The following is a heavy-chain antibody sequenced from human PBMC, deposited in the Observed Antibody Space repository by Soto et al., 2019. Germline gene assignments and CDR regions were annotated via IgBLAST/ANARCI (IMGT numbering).Heavy chain of an antibody. Sequence: QMQLVQSGPEVKKPGTSVKVSCKASGFTFTSSAVQWVRQARGQRLEWKGWIVVGSGNTNYAQKFQERVTITRDMSTSTAYMELSSLRSEDTAVYYCAAYPDYDYVWGSYRYYYYGMDVWGQGTTVTVSS. D-gene: IGHD3-16*02. J-gene: IGHJ6*02. CDR2: IVVGSGNT. CDR3: AAYPDYDYVWGSYRYYYYGMDV. CDR1: GFTFTSSA. V-gene: IGHV1-58*01.